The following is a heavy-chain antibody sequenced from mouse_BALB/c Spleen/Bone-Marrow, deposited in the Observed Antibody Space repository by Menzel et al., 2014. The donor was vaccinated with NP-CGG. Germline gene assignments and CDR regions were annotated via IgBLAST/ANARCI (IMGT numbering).Heavy chain of an antibody. V-gene: IGHV1-80*01. CDR2: IYPGDGET. CDR1: GYPFSSYW. CDR3: ARKYGDY. D-gene: IGHD2-10*02. Sequence: QVQLQQSGAELVRPGSSVKISCKASGYPFSSYWTNWVKQRPGQGLEWIGQIYPGDGETNYNGKFKGNATLTADKSSSTAYMLLISLTSEDSAVYFCARKYGDYWGQGTTLTVSS. J-gene: IGHJ2*01.